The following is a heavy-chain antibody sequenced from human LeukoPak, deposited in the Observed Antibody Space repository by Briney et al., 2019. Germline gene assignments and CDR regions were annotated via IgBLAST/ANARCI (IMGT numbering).Heavy chain of an antibody. Sequence: GGSRRLSCAASGFTFSSYAMRWVRQAPGKGLEWVAVISYDGSNKYYADSVKGRFTISRDNSKNTLYLQMNSLRAEDTAVYYCARDGGGGDWGNWSDPWGQGTLVTVSS. D-gene: IGHD2-21*02. V-gene: IGHV3-30*04. CDR3: ARDGGGGDWGNWSDP. CDR2: ISYDGSNK. J-gene: IGHJ5*02. CDR1: GFTFSSYA.